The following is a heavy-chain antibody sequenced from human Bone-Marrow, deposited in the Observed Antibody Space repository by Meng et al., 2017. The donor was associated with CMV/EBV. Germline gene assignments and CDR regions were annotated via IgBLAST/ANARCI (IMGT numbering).Heavy chain of an antibody. V-gene: IGHV4-4*07. CDR3: ARAMVRGVQRYFDY. D-gene: IGHD3-10*01. CDR1: GGSISSYD. CDR2: IYTSGST. Sequence: QGQLQEPGPGLVKPSETLSLTCTVSGGSISSYDWSWIRQPAGKGLEWIGRIYTSGSTNYNPSLKSRVTMSVDTSKNQFSLKLSSVTAADTAVYYCARAMVRGVQRYFDYWGQGTLVTVSS. J-gene: IGHJ4*02.